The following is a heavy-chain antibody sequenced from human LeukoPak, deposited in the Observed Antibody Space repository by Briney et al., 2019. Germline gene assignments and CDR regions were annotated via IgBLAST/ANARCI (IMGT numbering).Heavy chain of an antibody. J-gene: IGHJ4*02. D-gene: IGHD3-9*01. CDR1: GFTVSGNY. CDR3: ARVTGYMVEDFFDY. V-gene: IGHV3-53*01. CDR2: IYSGGTT. Sequence: GGSLRLSCAVSGFTVSGNYMSWVRQAPGKGLEWVSLIYSGGTTYYADSVKGRFTISRDNSKNTLYLQMNSLRAEDTAVYYCARVTGYMVEDFFDYWGQGTLVTVSS.